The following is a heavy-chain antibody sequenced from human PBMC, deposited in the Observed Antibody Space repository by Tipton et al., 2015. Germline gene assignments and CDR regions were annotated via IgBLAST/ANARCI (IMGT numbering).Heavy chain of an antibody. V-gene: IGHV3-23*01. CDR3: ARDVVLMVSAMPYFDY. CDR1: GFIFNNAW. D-gene: IGHD2-8*01. J-gene: IGHJ4*02. CDR2: ISGSGGNT. Sequence: SLRLSCAASGFIFNNAWMNWVRQAPGKGLEWVSAISGSGGNTYYADSAKGRFTISRDNSKNTLYLQMNSLRAEDTAIYYCARDVVLMVSAMPYFDYWGQGTLVTVSS.